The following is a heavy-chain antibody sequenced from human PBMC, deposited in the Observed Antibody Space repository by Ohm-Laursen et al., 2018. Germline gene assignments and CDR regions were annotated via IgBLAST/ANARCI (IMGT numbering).Heavy chain of an antibody. Sequence: ASVKVSCKPSGYTFINYDIHWVRQASGQGLEWMGWVNPKSGDTGYAHKFQGRVTMARNASIGTAYMELSSLRSEDTAVYYCARPTENDAFDIWGQGTMVTVSS. J-gene: IGHJ3*02. V-gene: IGHV1-8*01. D-gene: IGHD2-21*02. CDR3: ARPTENDAFDI. CDR2: VNPKSGDT. CDR1: GYTFINYD.